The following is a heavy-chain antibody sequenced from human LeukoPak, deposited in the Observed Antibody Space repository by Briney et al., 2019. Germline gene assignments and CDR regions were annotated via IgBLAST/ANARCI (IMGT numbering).Heavy chain of an antibody. CDR2: INHSGST. J-gene: IGHJ5*02. Sequence: SETLSLTCAVSGGSISSGGYSWSWIRQPPGKGLEWIGYINHSGSTYYNPSLKSRVTISVDRSKNQFSLKLSSVTAADTAVYYCARVGSSGSPGDNWFDPWGQGTLVTVSS. D-gene: IGHD6-19*01. V-gene: IGHV4-30-2*01. CDR1: GGSISSGGYS. CDR3: ARVGSSGSPGDNWFDP.